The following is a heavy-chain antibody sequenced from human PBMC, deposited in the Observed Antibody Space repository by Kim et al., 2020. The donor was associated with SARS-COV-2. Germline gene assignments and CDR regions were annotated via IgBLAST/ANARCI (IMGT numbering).Heavy chain of an antibody. V-gene: IGHV4-59*09. CDR3: ARGNSSFYYYYGMDV. D-gene: IGHD6-13*01. J-gene: IGHJ6*02. Sequence: PALKGRVPMSVDTAKNQFSLKLSSVTAADTAVYYCARGNSSFYYYYGMDVWGQGTTVTVSS.